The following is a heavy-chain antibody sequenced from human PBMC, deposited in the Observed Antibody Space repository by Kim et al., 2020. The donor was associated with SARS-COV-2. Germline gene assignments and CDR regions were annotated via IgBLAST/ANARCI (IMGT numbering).Heavy chain of an antibody. CDR2: ISYDGSNK. CDR3: ARDSGGESTGGFDF. Sequence: GGSLRLSCAASGFTFSSYAMHWVRQAPGKGLEWVAVISYDGSNKYYADSVKGRFTISRDNSKSTLYLQMNSLGAEDTAVYYCARDSGGESTGGFDFWGQGTLVTVSS. CDR1: GFTFSSYA. J-gene: IGHJ4*02. D-gene: IGHD2-21*01. V-gene: IGHV3-30*04.